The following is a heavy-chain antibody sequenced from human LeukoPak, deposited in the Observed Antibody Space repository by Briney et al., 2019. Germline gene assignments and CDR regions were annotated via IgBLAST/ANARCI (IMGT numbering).Heavy chain of an antibody. J-gene: IGHJ4*02. D-gene: IGHD4-17*01. CDR3: ARGYGDYSPPYYFDY. V-gene: IGHV4-34*01. CDR1: GGSFSGYY. CDR2: IYHSGST. Sequence: PSETLSLTCAVYGGSFSGYYWSWIRQPPGKGLEWIGYIYHSGSTYYNPSLKSRVTISVDRSKNQFSLKLSSVTAADTAVYYCARGYGDYSPPYYFDYWGQGTLVTVSS.